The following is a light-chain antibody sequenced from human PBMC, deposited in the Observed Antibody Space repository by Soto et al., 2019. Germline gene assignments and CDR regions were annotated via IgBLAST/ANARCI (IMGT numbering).Light chain of an antibody. CDR2: GAS. CDR1: QSVTGNY. J-gene: IGKJ5*01. Sequence: EIVLTQSPGTLSLSPGEGATLSCRASQSVTGNYLAWYQQKPGQAPRLLIHGASNRATGIPDRFSGSGSGTDFTLTIGSLEPEDFAVYYCQQRSNVITFGQGTRLEIK. CDR3: QQRSNVIT. V-gene: IGKV3D-20*02.